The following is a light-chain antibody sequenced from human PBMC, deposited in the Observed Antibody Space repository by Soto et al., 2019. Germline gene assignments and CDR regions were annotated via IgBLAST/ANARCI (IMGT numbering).Light chain of an antibody. Sequence: EIQMTQSPSSLSASVGGRVTITSRASQSISSYLNWYQQKPGKAHKLLIYAASSLQSGVPSRFSGSGSGTDSTLTISSLQPEDFATYYCQQSYSTPPITFGQGTRLE. V-gene: IGKV1-39*01. CDR2: AAS. CDR1: QSISSY. J-gene: IGKJ5*01. CDR3: QQSYSTPPIT.